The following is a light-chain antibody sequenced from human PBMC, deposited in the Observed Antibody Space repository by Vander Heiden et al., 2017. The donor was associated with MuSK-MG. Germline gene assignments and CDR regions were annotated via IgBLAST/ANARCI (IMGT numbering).Light chain of an antibody. J-gene: IGLJ1*01. Sequence: QSVLTQPPSVSAAPGPKVTISCSGSSSNIGNNYVSWYQQLPGTAPKLLIYDNNKRPSGIPDRFSGSKSGTSATLGITGLQTGDEADYYCGTWDSSLSRYVFGTGTKVTVL. CDR3: GTWDSSLSRYV. CDR2: DNN. V-gene: IGLV1-51*01. CDR1: SSNIGNNY.